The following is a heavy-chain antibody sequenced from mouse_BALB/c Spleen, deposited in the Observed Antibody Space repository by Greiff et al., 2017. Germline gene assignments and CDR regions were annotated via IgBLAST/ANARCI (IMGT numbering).Heavy chain of an antibody. Sequence: EVQLQQSGTVLARPGASVKMSCKASGYTFTSYWMHWVKQRPGQGLEWIGAIYPGNSDTSYNQKFKGKAKLTAVTSTSTAYMELSSLTNEDSAVYYCKGTTMITGDSWFAYWGQGTLVTVSA. D-gene: IGHD2-4*01. CDR3: KGTTMITGDSWFAY. J-gene: IGHJ3*01. CDR2: IYPGNSDT. CDR1: GYTFTSYW. V-gene: IGHV1-5*01.